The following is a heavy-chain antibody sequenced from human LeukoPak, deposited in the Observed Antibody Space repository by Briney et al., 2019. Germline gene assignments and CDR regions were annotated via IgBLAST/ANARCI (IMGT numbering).Heavy chain of an antibody. D-gene: IGHD3-16*01. CDR3: ARDRPPFGQLAEGY. CDR2: IRYDGSNK. CDR1: GFTFSSYG. V-gene: IGHV3-30*02. J-gene: IGHJ4*02. Sequence: PGGSLRLSCAASGFTFSSYGMHWVRQAPGKGLEWVAFIRYDGSNKYYADSVKGRFTISRDNSKNTLYLQMNSLRAEDTAVYYCARDRPPFGQLAEGYWGQGTLVTVSS.